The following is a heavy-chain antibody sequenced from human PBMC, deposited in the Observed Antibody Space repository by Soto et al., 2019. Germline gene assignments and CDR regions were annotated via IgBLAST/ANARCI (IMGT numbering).Heavy chain of an antibody. D-gene: IGHD6-19*01. V-gene: IGHV3-30-3*01. CDR1: GFTFSSYA. CDR3: ARDPHLSSGLGYDY. CDR2: ISYDGSNK. Sequence: SLRLSCAASGFTFSSYAMHWVRQAPGKGLEWVAVISYDGSNKYYADSVKGRFTISRDNSKNTLYLQMNSLRAEDTAVYYCARDPHLSSGLGYDYWGQGTLVTVSS. J-gene: IGHJ4*02.